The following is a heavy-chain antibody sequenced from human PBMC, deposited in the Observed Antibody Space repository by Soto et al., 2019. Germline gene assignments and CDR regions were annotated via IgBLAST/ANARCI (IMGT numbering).Heavy chain of an antibody. V-gene: IGHV4-34*01. CDR1: GGSFSGYY. Sequence: SETLSLTCAVYGGSFSGYYWSWIRQPPGKGLEWIGEINHSGSTNYNPSLKSRVTISVDTSKNQFSLKLSSVTAADTAVYYCARGRVVVPAAVMFHCLDPWGQGALVTVSS. CDR2: INHSGST. J-gene: IGHJ5*02. CDR3: ARGRVVVPAAVMFHCLDP. D-gene: IGHD2-2*01.